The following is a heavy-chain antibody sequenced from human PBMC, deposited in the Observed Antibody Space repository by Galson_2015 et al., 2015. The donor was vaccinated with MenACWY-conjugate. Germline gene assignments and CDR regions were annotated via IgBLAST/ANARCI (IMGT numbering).Heavy chain of an antibody. Sequence: SVKLSCKAPRGTLRRFAISWVRQAPGQGLEWMGGVIPVFETTTYAPKFQGRVSITADESTSMAYMEMRSLRADDTAMYYCVRGSLSIVTTDHHYYMDVWGTGTTVTVSS. CDR2: VIPVFETT. D-gene: IGHD2-21*01. J-gene: IGHJ6*03. V-gene: IGHV1-69*13. CDR1: RGTLRRFA. CDR3: VRGSLSIVTTDHHYYMDV.